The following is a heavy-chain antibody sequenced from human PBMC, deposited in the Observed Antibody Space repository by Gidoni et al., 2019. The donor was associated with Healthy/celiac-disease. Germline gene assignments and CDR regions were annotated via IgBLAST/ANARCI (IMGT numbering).Heavy chain of an antibody. J-gene: IGHJ4*02. D-gene: IGHD6-19*01. Sequence: QVQLQESGPGLVKPSETLSLTCTVSGGSISSYYWSWIRQPPGKGLEWIGYIYYSGSTNYNPSLKSRVTISVDTSKNQFSLKLSSVTAADTAVYYCARWGSVGGWYQIDYWGQGTLVTVSS. CDR2: IYYSGST. CDR1: GGSISSYY. CDR3: ARWGSVGGWYQIDY. V-gene: IGHV4-59*08.